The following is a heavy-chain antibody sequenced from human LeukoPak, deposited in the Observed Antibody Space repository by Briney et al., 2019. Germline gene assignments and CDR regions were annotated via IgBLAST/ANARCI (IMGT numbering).Heavy chain of an antibody. CDR2: IYYSGST. CDR1: GDSISSGDYY. V-gene: IGHV4-30-4*02. J-gene: IGHJ4*02. CDR3: ARDMVRGLID. Sequence: PSETLSLTCTVSGDSISSGDYYWNWIRQPPRKGLEWIGYIYYSGSTYYSPPLKSRLTISVDTSKNQFSLKLSSVTAADTAVYYCARDMVRGLIDWGQGTLVTVSS. D-gene: IGHD3-10*01.